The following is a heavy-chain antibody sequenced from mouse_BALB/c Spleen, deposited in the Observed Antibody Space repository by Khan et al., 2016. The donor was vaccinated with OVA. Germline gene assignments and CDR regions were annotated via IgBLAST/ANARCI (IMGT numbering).Heavy chain of an antibody. Sequence: QVRLQQSGAELVRPGSSVKISCKASGYTFSSTWMHWVKHRPGQGLEWIGQIYPGNDDTDYNAKFKDKASLTADKSSRTAYMQLTSLTSEDSAVYFCARYFGSRFAYWGQGTLVTVSA. CDR1: GYTFSSTW. D-gene: IGHD1-1*01. J-gene: IGHJ3*01. CDR3: ARYFGSRFAY. CDR2: IYPGNDDT. V-gene: IGHV1-80*01.